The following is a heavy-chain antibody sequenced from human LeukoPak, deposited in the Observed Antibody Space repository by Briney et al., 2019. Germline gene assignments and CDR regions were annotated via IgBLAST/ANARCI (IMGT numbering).Heavy chain of an antibody. J-gene: IGHJ1*01. V-gene: IGHV3-23*01. Sequence: GGSLRLSXAASGFTFSSYAMSWVRQAPGKGLEWVSAISGSGGSTYYADSVKGRFTISRDNSKNTLYLQMNSLRAEDTAVYYCAKDAPVNIVVVPAANSWGQGTLVAVSS. D-gene: IGHD2-2*01. CDR1: GFTFSSYA. CDR3: AKDAPVNIVVVPAANS. CDR2: ISGSGGST.